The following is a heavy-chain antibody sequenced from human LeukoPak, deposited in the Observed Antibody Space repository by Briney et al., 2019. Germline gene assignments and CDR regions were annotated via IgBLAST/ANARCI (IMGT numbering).Heavy chain of an antibody. D-gene: IGHD2-2*01. V-gene: IGHV6-1*01. J-gene: IGHJ6*02. Sequence: SQTLSLTCAISGDSVSSNSAAWNWIRQSPSRGLEWLGRTYYRSKWYNDYAVSVKSRITINPDTSKNQFSLQLNSVTPEDTAVYYCAGLYCSSTSCYYYYGMDVWGQGTPVTVSS. CDR1: GDSVSSNSAA. CDR2: TYYRSKWYN. CDR3: AGLYCSSTSCYYYYGMDV.